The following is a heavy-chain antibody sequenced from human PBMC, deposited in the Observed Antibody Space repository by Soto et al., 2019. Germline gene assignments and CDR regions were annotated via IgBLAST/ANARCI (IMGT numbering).Heavy chain of an antibody. CDR2: ISGGSWVT. Sequence: EVQLLESGGCLVQPGGSLRLSCATSGFTFASCALGWVRQGPKKGLEWVSTISGGSWVTKYADSVKGRFTISRDNSKDTLYLQMNSLSADDTAIYYCAKAPFDIGAVPPPIDYLGQGTLVTVSS. D-gene: IGHD2-15*01. CDR3: AKAPFDIGAVPPPIDY. V-gene: IGHV3-23*01. J-gene: IGHJ4*02. CDR1: GFTFASCA.